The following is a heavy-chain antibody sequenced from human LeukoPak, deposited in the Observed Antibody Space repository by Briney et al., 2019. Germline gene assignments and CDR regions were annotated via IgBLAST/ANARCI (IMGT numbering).Heavy chain of an antibody. Sequence: GGSLRLSCAASGFNFNTYTMNWVRQAPGQGLEWVSSISSSSSYIYYADSVQGRFTISRGNAKKSLYLQMNSLRAEDTAVYECARDTVAFSSSLIDYWGQGTLVTVSS. CDR1: GFNFNTYT. D-gene: IGHD6-13*01. CDR3: ARDTVAFSSSLIDY. J-gene: IGHJ4*02. CDR2: ISSSSSYI. V-gene: IGHV3-21*01.